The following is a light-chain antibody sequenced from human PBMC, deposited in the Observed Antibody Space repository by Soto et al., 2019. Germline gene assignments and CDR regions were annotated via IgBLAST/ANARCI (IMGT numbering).Light chain of an antibody. J-gene: IGLJ1*01. Sequence: QSALTQPASVSGSPGQSIAISCTGTSSDGGGYNYVSWYQQHPGKAPKLMVYDVSNRPSGVSNRFSGSKSGNTASLTISGLHAEDEADYYCSSYTSSSTYVFGPGTKVTVL. CDR1: SSDGGGYNY. CDR2: DVS. V-gene: IGLV2-14*01. CDR3: SSYTSSSTYV.